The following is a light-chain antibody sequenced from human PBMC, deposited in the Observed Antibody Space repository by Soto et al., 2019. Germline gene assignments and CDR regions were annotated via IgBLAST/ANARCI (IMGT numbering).Light chain of an antibody. J-gene: IGKJ1*01. CDR3: QQANSFPRT. Sequence: DIQMTQSPSSVSASVGDRVTITCRASPAISTWLAWYQQKPGKAPKLLIYAASNLQTGVPSRFSGSGSGTDFTLTISSLQPEDVATYYCQQANSFPRTFGQGTKVEIK. V-gene: IGKV1D-12*01. CDR1: PAISTW. CDR2: AAS.